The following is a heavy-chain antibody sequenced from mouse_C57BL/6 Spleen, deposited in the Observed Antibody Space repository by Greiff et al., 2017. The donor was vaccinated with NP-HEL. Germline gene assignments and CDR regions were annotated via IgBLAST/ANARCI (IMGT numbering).Heavy chain of an antibody. D-gene: IGHD1-2*01. Sequence: QVQLQQPGAELVKPGTSVKLSCKASGYTFTSYWMHWVKQRPGRGLEWIGRIDPSNGGTNYNEKFKSKATLTVDKSSSTAYMQLSSLTSEDSAVYYCARESLHRIFDYWGQGTTLTVSS. CDR3: ARESLHRIFDY. CDR2: IDPSNGGT. CDR1: GYTFTSYW. J-gene: IGHJ2*01. V-gene: IGHV1-72*01.